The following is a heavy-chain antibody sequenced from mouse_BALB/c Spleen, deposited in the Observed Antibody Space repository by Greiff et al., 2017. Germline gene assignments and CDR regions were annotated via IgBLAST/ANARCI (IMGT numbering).Heavy chain of an antibody. CDR3: AREGTMSFAY. D-gene: IGHD1-1*02. V-gene: IGHV1-12*01. CDR2: IYPGNGDT. CDR1: GYTFTSYN. Sequence: LQQPGAELVKPGASVKMSCKASGYTFTSYNMHWVKQTPGQGLEWIGAIYPGNGDTSYNQKFKGKATLTADKSSSTAYMQLSSLTSEDSAVYYCAREGTMSFAYWGQGTLVTVSA. J-gene: IGHJ3*01.